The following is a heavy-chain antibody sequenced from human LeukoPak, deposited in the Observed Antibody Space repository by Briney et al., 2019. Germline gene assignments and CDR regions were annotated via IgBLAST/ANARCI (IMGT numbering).Heavy chain of an antibody. J-gene: IGHJ6*03. CDR3: TRNPLSGSSQNYYYMDV. V-gene: IGHV3-49*04. Sequence: GGPLRLSCAASGFTFSNYWMTWVRQAPGKGLECVGFIRSKAFGATTGYAASVKGRFTMSRDDSESIAYLQMNSLKTEDTAMCYCTRNPLSGSSQNYYYMDVWGKGTTVTVSS. D-gene: IGHD6-13*01. CDR1: GFTFSNYW. CDR2: IRSKAFGATT.